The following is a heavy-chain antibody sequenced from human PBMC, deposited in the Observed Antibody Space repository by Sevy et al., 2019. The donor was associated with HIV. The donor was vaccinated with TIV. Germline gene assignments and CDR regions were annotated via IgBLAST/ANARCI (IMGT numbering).Heavy chain of an antibody. CDR1: GFAFSSNA. CDR3: ARGVATTYYYHYGMDV. CDR2: IWYDESNK. Sequence: GGSLRLSCTASGFAFSSNAMYWVSQAPGKGLEWVAVIWYDESNKYHADSVKGRFTISRDNSKNTLYLQMNSLRAEDTAVYYCARGVATTYYYHYGMDVWGQGTTVTVSS. D-gene: IGHD5-12*01. V-gene: IGHV3-33*01. J-gene: IGHJ6*02.